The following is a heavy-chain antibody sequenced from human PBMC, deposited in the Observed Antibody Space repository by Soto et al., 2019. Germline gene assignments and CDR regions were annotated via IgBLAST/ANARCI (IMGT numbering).Heavy chain of an antibody. CDR3: AKAMTTVTTAYFDS. CDR1: GFTFSNYG. Sequence: GGSLRLSCAASGFTFSNYGMHWVRQAPGKGLEWVSVIAYDGSNEYHADSVKGRFTGSRDNSKNTVYLQMNSLRAEDTAVYYCAKAMTTVTTAYFDSWGQGTTVTVSS. J-gene: IGHJ4*02. D-gene: IGHD4-17*01. V-gene: IGHV3-30*18. CDR2: IAYDGSNE.